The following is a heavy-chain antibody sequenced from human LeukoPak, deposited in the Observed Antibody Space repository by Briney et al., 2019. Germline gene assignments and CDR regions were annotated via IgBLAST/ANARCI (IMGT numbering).Heavy chain of an antibody. CDR1: GFTFSDYY. V-gene: IGHV3-11*06. D-gene: IGHD2-2*01. Sequence: GGSLRLSCAASGFTFSDYYMSWIRQAPGKGLEWVSYISSSSSYTNYADSVKGRFTISRDNAKNSLYPQMNSLRAEDTAVYYCARVGYCSSTSCYLRISDAFDIWGQGTMVTVSS. J-gene: IGHJ3*02. CDR3: ARVGYCSSTSCYLRISDAFDI. CDR2: ISSSSSYT.